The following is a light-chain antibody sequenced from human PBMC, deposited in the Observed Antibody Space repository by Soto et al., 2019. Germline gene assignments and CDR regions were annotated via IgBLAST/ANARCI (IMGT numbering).Light chain of an antibody. V-gene: IGLV2-14*01. Sequence: QSALTQPASVSGSPGQSITISCTGTSSDVGGYNYVSWYQQHPGKAPKLMIYEVSNRPSGVSNRFSGSKSGNTASLTISGLQAEDEADYYCASNTPTWVFGGGTKLTVL. CDR3: ASNTPTWV. CDR1: SSDVGGYNY. CDR2: EVS. J-gene: IGLJ3*02.